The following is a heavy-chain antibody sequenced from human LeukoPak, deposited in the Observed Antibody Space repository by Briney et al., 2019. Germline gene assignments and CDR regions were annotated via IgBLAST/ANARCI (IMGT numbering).Heavy chain of an antibody. J-gene: IGHJ4*02. CDR2: ISYDGSNK. Sequence: GGSLRLSCAASGFTFSSYGMHWVRQAPGKGLEWVAVISYDGSNKYYADSVKGRFTISGDNSKNTLYLQMNSLRAEDTAVYYCAKAPTPIYSGSYFSFDYWGQGTLVTVSS. V-gene: IGHV3-30*18. D-gene: IGHD1-26*01. CDR1: GFTFSSYG. CDR3: AKAPTPIYSGSYFSFDY.